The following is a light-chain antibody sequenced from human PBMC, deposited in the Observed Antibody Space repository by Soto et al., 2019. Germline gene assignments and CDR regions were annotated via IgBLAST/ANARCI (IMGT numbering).Light chain of an antibody. CDR1: QSVSSSY. Sequence: EIVLTQSPGTLSLSPGERATLSCRASQSVSSSYLAWYQQKPGQAPRLLIYGASSRATGIPDRFSGSGSGTDFTLTISRLEPEDLAVYFCQQYGSSPRTFGPGTKGDLK. CDR2: GAS. J-gene: IGKJ3*01. V-gene: IGKV3-20*01. CDR3: QQYGSSPRT.